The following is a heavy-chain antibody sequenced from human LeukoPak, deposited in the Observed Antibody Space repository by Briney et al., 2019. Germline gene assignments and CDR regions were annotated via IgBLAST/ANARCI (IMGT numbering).Heavy chain of an antibody. Sequence: GGSLRLSCAASGFTFSSYSMNWVRQAPGKGLEWVSYISSSGSTIYYADSVRGRFTISRDNAKNSLYLQMNSLRAEDTAVYYCARDRGSTYYYDSSVDAFDIWGQGTMVTVSS. CDR2: ISSSGSTI. CDR3: ARDRGSTYYYDSSVDAFDI. CDR1: GFTFSSYS. V-gene: IGHV3-48*04. D-gene: IGHD3-22*01. J-gene: IGHJ3*02.